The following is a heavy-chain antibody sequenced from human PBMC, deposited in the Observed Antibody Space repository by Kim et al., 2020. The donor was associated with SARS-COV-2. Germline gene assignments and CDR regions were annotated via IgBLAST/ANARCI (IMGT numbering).Heavy chain of an antibody. CDR2: ISYDGSNK. Sequence: GGSLRLSCAASGFTFSSYGMHWVRQAPGKGLEWVAVISYDGSNKYYADSVKGRFTISRDNSKNTLYLQMNSLRAEDTAVYYCAKDLRGDYEYGMDVWGQGTTVTVSS. J-gene: IGHJ6*02. V-gene: IGHV3-30*18. CDR1: GFTFSSYG. CDR3: AKDLRGDYEYGMDV. D-gene: IGHD3-10*01.